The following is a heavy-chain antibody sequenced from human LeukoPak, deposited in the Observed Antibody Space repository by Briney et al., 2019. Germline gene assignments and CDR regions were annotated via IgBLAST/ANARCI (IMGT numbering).Heavy chain of an antibody. CDR2: ISYDGTNK. CDR1: VFIYSNYG. J-gene: IGHJ4*02. CDR3: AKEEGVMAIAGSPSGY. V-gene: IGHV3-30*18. Sequence: GRSLRLSRASCVFIYSNYGIHWVRQARAKGLEWVAIISYDGTNKYYADSVKGRFTISRDNTKNTLYLQMNSLRAEDTAMYYCAKEEGVMAIAGSPSGYWGQGTLVTVSS. D-gene: IGHD2-21*01.